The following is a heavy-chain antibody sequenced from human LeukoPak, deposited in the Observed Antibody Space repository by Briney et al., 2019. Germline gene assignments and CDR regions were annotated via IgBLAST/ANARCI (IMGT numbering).Heavy chain of an antibody. CDR2: ISGSGGST. Sequence: GGSLRLSCAASGFTFSSYAMSWVRQAPGKGLEWVSAISGSGGSTYYADSVKGRFTISRDNSKNTLYLQMNSLRAEDTAVYYCAKDPTNYDSSAYYVFDYWGQGTLVTVSS. V-gene: IGHV3-23*01. D-gene: IGHD3-22*01. J-gene: IGHJ4*02. CDR1: GFTFSSYA. CDR3: AKDPTNYDSSAYYVFDY.